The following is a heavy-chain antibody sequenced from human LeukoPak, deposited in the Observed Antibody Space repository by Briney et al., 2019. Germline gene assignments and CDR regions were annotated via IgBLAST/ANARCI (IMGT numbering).Heavy chain of an antibody. J-gene: IGHJ4*02. D-gene: IGHD1-14*01. CDR2: IYYSGST. Sequence: SETLSLTCTVSGGSISSYYWSWIRQPPGKGLEWIGYIYYSGSTNYNPSLKSRVTISVDTSKNQFSLKLSSVTAADTAVYYCARAAEPNSGIGDYWGQGTLVTVSS. CDR3: ARAAEPNSGIGDY. V-gene: IGHV4-59*08. CDR1: GGSISSYY.